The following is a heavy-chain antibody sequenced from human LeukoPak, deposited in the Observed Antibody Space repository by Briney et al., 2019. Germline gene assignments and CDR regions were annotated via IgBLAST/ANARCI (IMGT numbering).Heavy chain of an antibody. CDR2: ISGSGGST. CDR3: AKVGYYDSSSARGAFDI. V-gene: IGHV3-23*01. CDR1: GFTFSSYG. Sequence: GGSLRLSCAASGFTFSSYGMSWVRQAPGKGLEWVSAISGSGGSTYYADSVKGRFTISRDNSKNTLYLQMNSLRAEDTAVYYCAKVGYYDSSSARGAFDIWGQGTMVTVSS. J-gene: IGHJ3*02. D-gene: IGHD3-22*01.